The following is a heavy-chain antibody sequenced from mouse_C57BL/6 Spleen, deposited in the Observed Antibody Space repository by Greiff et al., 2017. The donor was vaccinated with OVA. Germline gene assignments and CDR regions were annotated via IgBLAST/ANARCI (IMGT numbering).Heavy chain of an antibody. CDR2: ISDGGSYT. Sequence: EVHLVESGGGLVKPGGSLKLSCAASGFTFSSYAMSWVRQTPEKRLEWIGTISDGGSYTYYPDNVKGRFTIPRDNAYSNLYLQMSHLKSEDTAMYYCARDVRYSNYGGFLSWFAYWGQGTLVTVSA. CDR1: GFTFSSYA. V-gene: IGHV5-4*01. CDR3: ARDVRYSNYGGFLSWFAY. D-gene: IGHD2-5*01. J-gene: IGHJ3*01.